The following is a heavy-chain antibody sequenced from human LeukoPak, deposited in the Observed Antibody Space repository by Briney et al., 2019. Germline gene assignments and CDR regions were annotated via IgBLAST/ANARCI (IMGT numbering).Heavy chain of an antibody. V-gene: IGHV4-38-2*01. D-gene: IGHD3-10*01. CDR2: IYHSGST. CDR1: GYSISSGYY. Sequence: PSETLSLICAVSGYSISSGYYWGWIRQPPGKGLEWIGSIYHSGSTYYNPSLKSRVTISVDTSKNQFSLKLSSVTAADTAVSYCARQFGAIWGQGTMVTVSS. CDR3: ARQFGAI. J-gene: IGHJ3*02.